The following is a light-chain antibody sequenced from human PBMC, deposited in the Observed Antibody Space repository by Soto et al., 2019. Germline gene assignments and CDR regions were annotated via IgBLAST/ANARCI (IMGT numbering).Light chain of an antibody. J-gene: IGKJ1*01. CDR2: GAA. V-gene: IGKV3-15*01. CDR1: QSVFSS. CDR3: QQYHNWPA. Sequence: EIGMTQSPDTLSVSQGERATLSCRASQSVFSSLAWYQQKPGQAPRLLIYGAATRATGIPARFSGSGSGTEFTLTISSMQSEDFAVYYCQQYHNWPAFGQGTKVEIK.